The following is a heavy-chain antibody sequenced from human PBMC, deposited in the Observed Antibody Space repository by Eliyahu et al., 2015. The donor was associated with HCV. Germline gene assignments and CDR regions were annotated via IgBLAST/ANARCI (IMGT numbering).Heavy chain of an antibody. J-gene: IGHJ4*02. D-gene: IGHD2-2*01. CDR1: GYNFANHW. CDR3: VTVDDPSCSASCWRH. CDR2: IYPGDSDX. V-gene: IGHV5-51*01. Sequence: EVQLVQSGAEVRKPGESLTISCKGSGYNFANHWIGWVRQIPGKGLEWMGIIYPGDSDXRYSPSLRGPFIISADTSTNTAFLKWTRLAASDSAFYFCVTVDDPSCSASCWRHWGQGALVTVSS.